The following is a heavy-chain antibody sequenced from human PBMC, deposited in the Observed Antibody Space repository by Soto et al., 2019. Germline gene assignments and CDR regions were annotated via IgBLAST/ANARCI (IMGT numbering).Heavy chain of an antibody. CDR3: ARQIYDSDTGPNFQYYFDS. V-gene: IGHV5-10-1*01. CDR1: GYSFAGYW. J-gene: IGHJ4*02. D-gene: IGHD3-22*01. Sequence: GESLTISCKGSGYSFAGYWITWVRQKPGKGLEWLGRIDPSDSQTYYSPSFRGHVTISVTKSITTVFLQWSSLRASDTAMYYCARQIYDSDTGPNFQYYFDSWGQGTPVTVSS. CDR2: IDPSDSQT.